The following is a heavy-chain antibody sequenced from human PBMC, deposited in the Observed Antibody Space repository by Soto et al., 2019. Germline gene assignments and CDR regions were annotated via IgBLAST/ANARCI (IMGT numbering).Heavy chain of an antibody. V-gene: IGHV1-18*01. D-gene: IGHD6-13*01. CDR2: ISAYNGNT. CDR1: GYTFTSYG. J-gene: IGHJ4*02. CDR3: ARVEDSSRLPYY. Sequence: QVQLVQSGAEVKKPGASVKVSCKASGYTFTSYGISWGRQAPGQGLEWRGWISAYNGNTKYAQKLQGRVTMTTDISTSTAYMELRSMRSDDTAVYYCARVEDSSRLPYYWGQGTLVTVSS.